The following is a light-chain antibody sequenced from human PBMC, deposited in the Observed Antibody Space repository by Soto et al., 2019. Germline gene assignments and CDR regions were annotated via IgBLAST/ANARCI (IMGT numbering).Light chain of an antibody. V-gene: IGLV2-8*01. CDR3: SSYAGSNVV. CDR2: EVT. CDR1: SSDVGGYNY. Sequence: QTVVTQPPSASGSPGQSVTISCTGTSSDVGGYNYVSWYQQHPGKAPKVMIYEVTKRPSGVPDRFSGSKSGNTASLTVSGLQAEDEADYYCSSYAGSNVVFGGGTQLTVL. J-gene: IGLJ2*01.